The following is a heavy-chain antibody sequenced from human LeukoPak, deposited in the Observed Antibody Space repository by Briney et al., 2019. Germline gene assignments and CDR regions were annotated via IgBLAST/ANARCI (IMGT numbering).Heavy chain of an antibody. D-gene: IGHD2-2*01. J-gene: IGHJ4*02. CDR2: MNPNSGNT. CDR3: ARGRSFIPAAIPFDY. Sequence: ASVKVSCKASGYTFTSYDINWVGQATGQGLVWMGWMNPNSGNTGYAQKFQGRVTMTRNTSISTAYMELSSLRSEDTAVYYCARGRSFIPAAIPFDYWGQGTLVTVSS. V-gene: IGHV1-8*01. CDR1: GYTFTSYD.